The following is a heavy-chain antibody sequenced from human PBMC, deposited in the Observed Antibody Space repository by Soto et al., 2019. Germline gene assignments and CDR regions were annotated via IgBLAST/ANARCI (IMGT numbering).Heavy chain of an antibody. D-gene: IGHD2-2*01. J-gene: IGHJ4*02. CDR2: IYYSGST. Sequence: PSETLSLTCTVSGGSISSSSYYWGWIRQPPGKGLEWIGSIYYSGSTYYNPSLKSRVTISVDTSKNQFSLKLSSVTAADTAVYYRGGLGGRDIVAVPPATGPDPDYWGQETPITVTT. CDR3: GGLGGRDIVAVPPATGPDPDY. CDR1: GGSISSSSYY. V-gene: IGHV4-39*01.